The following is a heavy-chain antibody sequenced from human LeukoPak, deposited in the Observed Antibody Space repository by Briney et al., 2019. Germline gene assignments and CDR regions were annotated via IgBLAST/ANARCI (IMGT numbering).Heavy chain of an antibody. CDR2: IYYSGST. D-gene: IGHD2-21*01. V-gene: IGHV4-39*01. J-gene: IGHJ4*02. Sequence: PSETLSLTCTVSGGSISSYYWGWIRQPPGKGLEWIGSIYYSGSTYYNPSLKSRVTISVDTSKNQFSLKLSSVTAADTAVYYCARQIPPPGSHILGNFFDYWGQGTLVTVSS. CDR1: GGSISSYY. CDR3: ARQIPPPGSHILGNFFDY.